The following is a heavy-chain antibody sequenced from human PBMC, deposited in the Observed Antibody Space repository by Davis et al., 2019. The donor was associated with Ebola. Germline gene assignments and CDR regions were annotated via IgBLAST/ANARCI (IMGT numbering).Heavy chain of an antibody. CDR2: VSSGGNT. V-gene: IGHV3-53*01. Sequence: GESLKISCAASGFSVSSDYMSWVRQAPGKGLEWVSIVSSGGNTYYADSVKGRFTISRDNSKNTVSLQMNSLRDEDTAVYYCARREGYSSSRGWGYYYYGMDVWGQGTTVTVS. CDR3: ARREGYSSSRGWGYYYYGMDV. D-gene: IGHD6-13*01. CDR1: GFSVSSDY. J-gene: IGHJ6*02.